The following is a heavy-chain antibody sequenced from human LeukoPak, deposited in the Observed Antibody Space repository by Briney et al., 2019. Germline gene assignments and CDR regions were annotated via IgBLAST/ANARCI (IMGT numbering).Heavy chain of an antibody. CDR1: GYTFTSYY. V-gene: IGHV1-46*01. CDR2: INPSGGST. D-gene: IGHD4-17*01. Sequence: ASVKVSCKASGYTFTSYYMHWVRQAPGQGLEWMGIINPSGGSTSYAQKFQGRVTMTRDMSTSTVYMELSSLRSEDTAVYYCARDLGLYGDYDRWQNDAFDIWGQGTMVTVSS. CDR3: ARDLGLYGDYDRWQNDAFDI. J-gene: IGHJ3*02.